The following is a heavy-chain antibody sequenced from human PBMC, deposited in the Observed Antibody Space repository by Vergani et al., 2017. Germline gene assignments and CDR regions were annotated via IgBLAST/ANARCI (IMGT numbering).Heavy chain of an antibody. D-gene: IGHD3-22*01. J-gene: IGHJ4*02. CDR1: GFTFSSYS. V-gene: IGHV3-21*01. CDR2: ISSRSTYT. Sequence: EVQLVESGGGLVKPGGSLRLSCAASGFTFSSYSMNWVRQAPGKGLEWVSSISSRSTYTYYADSVKSRFTISRDNAKSSLYLQMNSLRADDTAVYYCARGYKYDNSGYYYYLPDYWGQGTLVTVSS. CDR3: ARGYKYDNSGYYYYLPDY.